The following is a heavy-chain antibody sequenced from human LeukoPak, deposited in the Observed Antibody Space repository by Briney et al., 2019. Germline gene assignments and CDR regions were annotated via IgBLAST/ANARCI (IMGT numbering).Heavy chain of an antibody. Sequence: GGSLRLSCAASPFPFSAYSMHWVRQAPGRGLEWVAVISSDGTNKYYADSVKGRFTISRDNSKNTLYLQMNSLRAEDTAVYYCAKVRDILTGSYHLGAFDIWGQGTMVTVSS. V-gene: IGHV3-30-3*01. CDR1: PFPFSAYS. CDR2: ISSDGTNK. D-gene: IGHD3-9*01. CDR3: AKVRDILTGSYHLGAFDI. J-gene: IGHJ3*02.